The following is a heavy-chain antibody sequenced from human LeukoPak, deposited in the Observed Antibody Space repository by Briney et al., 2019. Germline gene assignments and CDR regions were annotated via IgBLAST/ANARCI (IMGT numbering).Heavy chain of an antibody. Sequence: ASVKVSCKASGYPFSSYGINWVRQAPGQGLEWMGWISAYNGNTNYAQKLQGRVTMTTDTSTSTAYMELRSLRSDDTAVYYCTRDPKYPYDSSGYLDYWGQGTLVTVSS. D-gene: IGHD3-22*01. V-gene: IGHV1-18*01. J-gene: IGHJ4*02. CDR1: GYPFSSYG. CDR2: ISAYNGNT. CDR3: TRDPKYPYDSSGYLDY.